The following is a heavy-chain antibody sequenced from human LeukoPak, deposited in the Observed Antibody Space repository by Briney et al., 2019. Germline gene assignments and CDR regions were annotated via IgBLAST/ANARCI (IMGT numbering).Heavy chain of an antibody. J-gene: IGHJ4*02. CDR1: GGSITSGGYY. CDR2: IYYSGSS. V-gene: IGHV4-31*03. D-gene: IGHD6-13*01. CDR3: ASKGGAAGTGVFDY. Sequence: RTSGTLSLTCTVSGGSITSGGYYWSWIRQHPEKGLEWIGYIYYSGSSYYNPSLKSRVTTSVDTSKNQFSLKLSSVTAADTAVYYCASKGGAAGTGVFDYWGQGTLVTVSS.